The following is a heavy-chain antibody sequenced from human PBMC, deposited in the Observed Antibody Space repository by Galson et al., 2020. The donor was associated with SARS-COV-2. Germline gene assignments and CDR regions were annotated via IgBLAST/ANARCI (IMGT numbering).Heavy chain of an antibody. J-gene: IGHJ4*02. Sequence: SETLYLTCAVHGGTPRNFFWGCLRQPPGKGLEWIGDINHSGHTNYNPSLKSRLTISEDSSKNQFSLKLTSVTAADTAVYYCYLWIVAPPQDFWGQGTLVTVSS. CDR2: INHSGHT. D-gene: IGHD3-22*01. V-gene: IGHV4-34*08. CDR3: YLWIVAPPQDF. CDR1: GGTPRNFF.